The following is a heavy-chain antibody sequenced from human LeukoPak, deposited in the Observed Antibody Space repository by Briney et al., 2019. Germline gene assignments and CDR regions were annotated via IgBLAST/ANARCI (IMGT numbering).Heavy chain of an antibody. CDR2: INPNSGGT. Sequence: ASVKVSCKASGYTFTRYDINWVRQGTGQGLEWMGWINPNSGGTNYAQKFQGRVTMTRETSISTAYMELSRLRSDDTAVYYCARVELGVLRPRPYYYGSGEVGYMDVWGKGTTVTISS. CDR3: ARVELGVLRPRPYYYGSGEVGYMDV. V-gene: IGHV1-2*02. CDR1: GYTFTRYD. J-gene: IGHJ6*03. D-gene: IGHD3-10*01.